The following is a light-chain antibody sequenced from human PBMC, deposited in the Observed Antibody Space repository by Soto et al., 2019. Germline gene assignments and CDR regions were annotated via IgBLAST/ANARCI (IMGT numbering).Light chain of an antibody. Sequence: QSALTQPASVSGSPGQSITISCTGTSSDVGGYNYVSWYQQHPGKAPKLMIYDVSNRPSGVSNRFSGSKSGNTASLTISGLQAEDEADYYCSSYTSSSTPLVVFGGGTQLTV. V-gene: IGLV2-14*01. CDR1: SSDVGGYNY. J-gene: IGLJ2*01. CDR3: SSYTSSSTPLVV. CDR2: DVS.